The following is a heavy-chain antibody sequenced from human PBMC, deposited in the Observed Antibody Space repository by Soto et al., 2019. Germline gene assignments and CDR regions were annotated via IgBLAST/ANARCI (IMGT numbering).Heavy chain of an antibody. J-gene: IGHJ6*02. D-gene: IGHD3-10*01. V-gene: IGHV3-74*01. CDR1: GFTFSSYW. CDR3: ARASISYYYYGMDV. Sequence: GGSLRLSCSASGFTFSSYWMHWVRQALGKGLVWVSRINSDGSSTSYADSVKGRFTISRDNAKNTLYLQMNSLRAEDTAVYYCARASISYYYYGMDVWGQGTTVTVSS. CDR2: INSDGSST.